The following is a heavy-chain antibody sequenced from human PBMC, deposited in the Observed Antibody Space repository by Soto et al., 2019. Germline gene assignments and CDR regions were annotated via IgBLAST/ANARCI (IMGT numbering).Heavy chain of an antibody. Sequence: EVQLLESGGGLVQPGGSLRLSCAASGFTFSSYAMSWVRQAPGKGLEWVSAISGSSSTYYADSVKGRFTISRDNSKNTLYLQMNSLTAEDAAVYYCAKDQVDYYGSGSSWDVWGQGTTVTVSS. V-gene: IGHV3-23*01. J-gene: IGHJ6*02. D-gene: IGHD3-10*01. CDR2: ISGSSST. CDR1: GFTFSSYA. CDR3: AKDQVDYYGSGSSWDV.